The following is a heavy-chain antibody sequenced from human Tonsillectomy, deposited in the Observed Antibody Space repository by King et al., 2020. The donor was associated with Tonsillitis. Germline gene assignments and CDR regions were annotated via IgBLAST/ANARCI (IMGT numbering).Heavy chain of an antibody. Sequence: LQLQESGPGLVKPSETLSLFCTVSGGSISSSSYFWGWIRQPPGKGLEWIGSIDYSGNAYYNPSLKSRVTISVDTSKNGVSLDLSSVTAADTAVYYCARPFPTQDSSGWYGPEGMDVWGQGTTVTVSS. D-gene: IGHD6-19*01. CDR3: ARPFPTQDSSGWYGPEGMDV. J-gene: IGHJ6*02. CDR1: GGSISSSSYF. V-gene: IGHV4-39*01. CDR2: IDYSGNA.